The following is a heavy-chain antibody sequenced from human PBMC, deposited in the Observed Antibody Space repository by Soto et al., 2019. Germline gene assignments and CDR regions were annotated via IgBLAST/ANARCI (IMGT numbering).Heavy chain of an antibody. V-gene: IGHV1-8*01. J-gene: IGHJ6*02. D-gene: IGHD3-9*01. CDR2: MNPNSGNT. CDR3: GRERTGPTSMDV. CDR1: GYTFTSYD. Sequence: ASVKVSCKASGYTFTSYDINWVRQATGQGLEWMGWMNPNSGNTGYAQKFQGRGTMTRNTSISTAYLELSSLRSEDTAVYYCGRERTGPTSMDVWAQGTTVTV.